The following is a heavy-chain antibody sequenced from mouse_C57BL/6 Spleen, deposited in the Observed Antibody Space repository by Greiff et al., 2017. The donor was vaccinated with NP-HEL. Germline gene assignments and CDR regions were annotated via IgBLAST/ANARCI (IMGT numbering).Heavy chain of an antibody. CDR3: TRWSGGDGYYDY. CDR2: IYPGNSDT. Sequence: EVQLQQSGTVLARPGASVKMSCKTSGYTFTSYWMHWVKQRPGQGLEWIGPIYPGNSDTSYNQKFKGKAKLTAVTSASTAYMELSSLTNEDSAVYYCTRWSGGDGYYDYWGQGTTLTVSS. CDR1: GYTFTSYW. J-gene: IGHJ2*01. V-gene: IGHV1-5*01. D-gene: IGHD2-3*01.